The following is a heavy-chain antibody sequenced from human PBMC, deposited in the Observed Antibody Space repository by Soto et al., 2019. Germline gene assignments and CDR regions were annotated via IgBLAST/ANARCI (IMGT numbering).Heavy chain of an antibody. Sequence: EVQLVESGGGLVQPGGSLRVSCAASGFTFGSYWMNWVRQAPGKGLVWVSRIDSDGSSTTYADSVKGRFTTSRDNGKNTLYPQMSSVRSEDTAVYYCARGRPYGMDVWGQGTTVTVSS. CDR3: ARGRPYGMDV. CDR1: GFTFGSYW. V-gene: IGHV3-74*01. CDR2: IDSDGSST. J-gene: IGHJ6*02.